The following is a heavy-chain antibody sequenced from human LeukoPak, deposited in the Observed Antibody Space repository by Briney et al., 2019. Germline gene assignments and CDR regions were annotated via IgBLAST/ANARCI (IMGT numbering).Heavy chain of an antibody. CDR2: ISGSGGSP. V-gene: IGHV3-23*01. J-gene: IGHJ5*02. CDR1: GFTFSSYA. Sequence: GGSLRLSCAASGFTFSSYAMSWVRQAPGKGLEWVSAISGSGGSPYYADSVKGRFTISRDNSKNTLYLQMNSLRAEDTAVYYCARGHRDYGRDAWGQGTLVTVSS. CDR3: ARGHRDYGRDA. D-gene: IGHD4-17*01.